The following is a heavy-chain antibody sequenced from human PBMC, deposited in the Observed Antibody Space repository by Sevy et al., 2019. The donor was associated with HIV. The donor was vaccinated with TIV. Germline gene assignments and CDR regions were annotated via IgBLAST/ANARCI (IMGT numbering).Heavy chain of an antibody. D-gene: IGHD5-12*01. V-gene: IGHV1-2*02. CDR2: INPNSGGT. J-gene: IGHJ4*02. CDR1: GYTFTGYY. Sequence: ASVKVSCKASGYTFTGYYMHWVRQAPGQGLEWMGWINPNSGGTNYAQKFQGRVTMTRDTSISTAYMELGRLRSDDTAVYYCARIVATRYYFDYWGQGTLVTVSS. CDR3: ARIVATRYYFDY.